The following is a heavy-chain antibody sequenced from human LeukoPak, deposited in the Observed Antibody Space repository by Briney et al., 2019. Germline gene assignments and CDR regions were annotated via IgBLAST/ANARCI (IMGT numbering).Heavy chain of an antibody. D-gene: IGHD3-22*01. Sequence: ASVKVSCKASGYTFTSDDINWVRQATGQGLEWMGWMNPNSGNTGYAQKFQGRVTMTRNTSISTAYMELSSLRSEDTAVYYCARTEYYYDSSGYLSRPFDYWGQGTLVTVSS. J-gene: IGHJ4*02. V-gene: IGHV1-8*01. CDR1: GYTFTSDD. CDR2: MNPNSGNT. CDR3: ARTEYYYDSSGYLSRPFDY.